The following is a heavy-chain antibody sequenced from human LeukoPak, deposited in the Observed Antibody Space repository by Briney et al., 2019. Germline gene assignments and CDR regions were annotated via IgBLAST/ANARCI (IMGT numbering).Heavy chain of an antibody. CDR3: AREDSEDAFDI. Sequence: SETLSLTFTVSGGSISSYYWSWIRQPPGKGLEGIGYIYYSGSTNYNPSLKSRVTISVDTSKNQFSLKLSSVTAADTAVYYCAREDSEDAFDIWGQGTMVTVSS. V-gene: IGHV4-59*01. CDR2: IYYSGST. CDR1: GGSISSYY. J-gene: IGHJ3*02.